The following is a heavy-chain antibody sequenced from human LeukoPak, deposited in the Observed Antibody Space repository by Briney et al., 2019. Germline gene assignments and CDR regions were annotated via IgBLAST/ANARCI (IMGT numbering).Heavy chain of an antibody. J-gene: IGHJ4*02. Sequence: SETLSLTCTVSGGSISSYYWSWIRQPPGKGLEWIGYIYYSGSTNYSPSLKSRVTISVDTSKNQFSLKLSSVTAADTAVYYCARGPSSGWSGSGFEYWGQGTLVTVSS. CDR3: ARGPSSGWSGSGFEY. D-gene: IGHD6-19*01. CDR1: GGSISSYY. CDR2: IYYSGST. V-gene: IGHV4-59*01.